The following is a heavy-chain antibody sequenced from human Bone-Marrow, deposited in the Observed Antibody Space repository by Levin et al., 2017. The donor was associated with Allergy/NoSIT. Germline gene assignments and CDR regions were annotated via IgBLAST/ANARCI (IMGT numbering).Heavy chain of an antibody. CDR1: GYTFTSYD. V-gene: IGHV1-8*01. Sequence: ASVKVSCKASGYTFTSYDINWVRQATGQGLEWMGWMNPNSGNTGYAQKFQGRVTMTRNTSISTAYMELSSLRSEDTAVYYCARAPYGDYGSLYGMDVWGQGTTVTVSS. D-gene: IGHD4-17*01. J-gene: IGHJ6*02. CDR2: MNPNSGNT. CDR3: ARAPYGDYGSLYGMDV.